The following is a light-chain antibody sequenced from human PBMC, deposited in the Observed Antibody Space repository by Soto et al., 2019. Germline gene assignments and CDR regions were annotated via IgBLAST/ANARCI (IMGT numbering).Light chain of an antibody. CDR1: ESIITW. CDR3: QQYNSDSTT. J-gene: IGKJ1*01. V-gene: IGKV1-5*03. Sequence: DIQMTQSPSTLSASVGDRVTITCRASESIITWLAWYQQKPGKAPKVLISKASTLESGVPSRFSGSGSGTEFTLTISSLQPDDFATYYCQQYNSDSTTFGQGTKVEIK. CDR2: KAS.